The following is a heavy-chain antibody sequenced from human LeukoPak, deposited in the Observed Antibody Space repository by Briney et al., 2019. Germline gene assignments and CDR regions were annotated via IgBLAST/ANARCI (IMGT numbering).Heavy chain of an antibody. CDR1: GGSISSGPYY. J-gene: IGHJ4*02. D-gene: IGHD5-18*01. CDR2: ISPSGST. CDR3: ARDAAKYNYDYKGGYYHFDY. V-gene: IGHV4-61*02. Sequence: PSETLSLTCTVSGGSISSGPYYWSWIRQSAGKGLEWIGRISPSGSTNYNPSLKSRVTMFLEMSKNQFSLDLSSVTAADTAVYYCARDAAKYNYDYKGGYYHFDYWGQGTLVTVSS.